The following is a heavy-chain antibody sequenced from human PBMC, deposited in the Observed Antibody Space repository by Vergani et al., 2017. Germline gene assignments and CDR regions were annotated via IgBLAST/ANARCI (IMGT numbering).Heavy chain of an antibody. CDR1: GGSISSYY. V-gene: IGHV4-59*01. D-gene: IGHD3-3*01. CDR2: IYYSGST. Sequence: QVQLQESGPGLVKPSETLSLTCTVSGGSISSYYWSWIRQPPGKGLEWIGDIYYSGSTNYNPSLKSRVTISVDTSKNQFSLKLSSVTAADTAVYYCARDYYDFWSGYPGYYYMDVWGKGTTVTVSS. J-gene: IGHJ6*03. CDR3: ARDYYDFWSGYPGYYYMDV.